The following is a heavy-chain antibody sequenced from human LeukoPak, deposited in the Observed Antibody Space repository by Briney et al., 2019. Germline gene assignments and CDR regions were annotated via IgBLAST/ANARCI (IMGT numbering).Heavy chain of an antibody. CDR3: AREVRHLGELSFYFVS. D-gene: IGHD3-16*02. CDR2: MNPKRGNT. Sequence: ASVKVSCKASGYTFNNYDINWVRQAPGQGLEWMGWMNPKRGNTGYAQKGQGRVTMTRNTSIRTAYLELRSLRSDDTAVYYCAREVRHLGELSFYFVSWGQGTLVSVSS. V-gene: IGHV1-8*01. CDR1: GYTFNNYD. J-gene: IGHJ5*01.